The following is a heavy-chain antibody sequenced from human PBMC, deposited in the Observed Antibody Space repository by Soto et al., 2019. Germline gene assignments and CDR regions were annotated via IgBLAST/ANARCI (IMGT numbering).Heavy chain of an antibody. CDR1: GFTFSSYG. CDR2: ISYDGSNK. CDR3: AKDKVSVVVNAPFDY. V-gene: IGHV3-30*18. Sequence: QVQLVESGGGVVQPGRSLRLSCAASGFTFSSYGMHWVRQAPGKGLEWVAVISYDGSNKYYADSVKGRFTISRDNSKNTMYMKMNSLRAEDTAVYYCAKDKVSVVVNAPFDYWGQGTLVTVSS. J-gene: IGHJ4*02. D-gene: IGHD2-21*01.